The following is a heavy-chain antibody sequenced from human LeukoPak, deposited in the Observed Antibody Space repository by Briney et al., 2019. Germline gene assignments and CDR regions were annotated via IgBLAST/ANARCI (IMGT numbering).Heavy chain of an antibody. CDR1: GYTFTSYY. J-gene: IGHJ4*02. Sequence: ASVKVSCKASGYTFTSYYMHWVRQAPGQGLEWMGIINPSGGSTSYAQKFQGRVTMTRDTSTSTVYTELSSLRSEDTAVYYCARVGERWLQFSYFDYWGQGTLVTVSS. CDR2: INPSGGST. V-gene: IGHV1-46*01. D-gene: IGHD5-24*01. CDR3: ARVGERWLQFSYFDY.